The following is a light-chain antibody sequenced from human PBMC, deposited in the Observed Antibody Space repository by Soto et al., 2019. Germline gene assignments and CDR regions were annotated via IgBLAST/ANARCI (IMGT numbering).Light chain of an antibody. Sequence: EIVMTQSPATLSVSPGERATLSCRASQSVSNNLAWYQQKPGQAPRLLIYGASTRATGIPARFNGSGSGTEFPLTISSLQSEDFALYYCQQYNNWPPMYTFGQGTKLEIK. CDR2: GAS. V-gene: IGKV3-15*01. CDR1: QSVSNN. J-gene: IGKJ2*01. CDR3: QQYNNWPPMYT.